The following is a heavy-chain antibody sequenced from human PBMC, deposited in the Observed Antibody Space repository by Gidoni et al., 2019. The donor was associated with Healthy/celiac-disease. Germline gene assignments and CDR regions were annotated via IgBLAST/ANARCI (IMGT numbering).Heavy chain of an antibody. CDR1: GFPFSSDA. CDR3: AKNYDSSGLGAFDI. D-gene: IGHD3-22*01. V-gene: IGHV3-23*01. Sequence: EVQLLESGGGLVQPGGSLRLSCAASGFPFSSDAMSWVRQAPGKGLEGVSAISGSGGSTYYADSVKGRFTISRDNSKNTLYLQMNSLRAEDTAVYYCAKNYDSSGLGAFDIWGQGTMVTVSS. CDR2: ISGSGGST. J-gene: IGHJ3*02.